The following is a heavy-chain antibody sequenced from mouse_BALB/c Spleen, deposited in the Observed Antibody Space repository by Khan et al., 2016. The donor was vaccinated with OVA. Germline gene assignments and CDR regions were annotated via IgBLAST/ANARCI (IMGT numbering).Heavy chain of an antibody. CDR1: GYSITSNYA. J-gene: IGHJ4*01. V-gene: IGHV3-2*02. D-gene: IGHD1-1*01. Sequence: VQLKQSGPGLVKPSQSLSLTCTVTGYSITSNYAWNWIRQFPGNKLEWMGYISYSGSTSYNPSLKSRISITRDTSKNQFFLQLSSVTTEDTATYYCARGNYYVYAMDYWGQGTSVTVSS. CDR2: ISYSGST. CDR3: ARGNYYVYAMDY.